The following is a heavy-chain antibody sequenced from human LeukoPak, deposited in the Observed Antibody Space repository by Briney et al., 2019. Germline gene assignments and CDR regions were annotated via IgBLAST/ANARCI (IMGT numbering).Heavy chain of an antibody. V-gene: IGHV4-59*01. CDR2: FYYSGST. D-gene: IGHD5-18*01. J-gene: IGHJ4*02. CDR1: GGSIRSYY. Sequence: PSETLSLTCTVSGGSIRSYYWSWIRQPPGKGLEWIGYFYYSGSTNYNPSLKSRVTISVDTSKNHFSLKLSSVTAADTAVYYCARGPGGYSYGYYFDYWGQGTLVTVSS. CDR3: ARGPGGYSYGYYFDY.